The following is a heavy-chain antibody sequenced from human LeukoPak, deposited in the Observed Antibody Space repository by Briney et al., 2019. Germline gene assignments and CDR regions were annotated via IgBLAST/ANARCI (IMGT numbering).Heavy chain of an antibody. J-gene: IGHJ5*02. CDR2: IYPGDSDT. CDR1: GYSFTSYW. Sequence: GESLKISCKGSGYSFTSYWIGWVRQVPGKGLEWMGIIYPGDSDTSYSPSFQGQVTISADKSISTAYLQWSSLKASDTAMYYCARWASPYCSSTSCYTGNWFDPWGQGTLVTASS. D-gene: IGHD2-2*02. CDR3: ARWASPYCSSTSCYTGNWFDP. V-gene: IGHV5-51*01.